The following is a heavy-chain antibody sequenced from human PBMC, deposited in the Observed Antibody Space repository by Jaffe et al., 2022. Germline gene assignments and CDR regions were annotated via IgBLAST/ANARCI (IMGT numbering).Heavy chain of an antibody. D-gene: IGHD4-17*01. J-gene: IGHJ4*02. Sequence: EVQLVESGGGLVQPGRSLRLSCTASGFIFVDYAMSWVRQAPGKGLEWVGFIRSKAYGGTTEYAASVKGRFTISRDDSKTIAYLQMNSLKTEDTAVYYCTRESPYDYGDYGDYWGQGTLVTVSS. CDR3: TRESPYDYGDYGDY. V-gene: IGHV3-49*04. CDR2: IRSKAYGGTT. CDR1: GFIFVDYA.